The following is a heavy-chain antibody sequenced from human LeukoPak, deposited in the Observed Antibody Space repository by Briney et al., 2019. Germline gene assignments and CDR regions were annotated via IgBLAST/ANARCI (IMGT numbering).Heavy chain of an antibody. Sequence: SETLSLTCTASGGSISSGSYYWSWIRQPPGKGLEWIGYFYNSGSTNYNPSLKSRVTISVDTSKNQFSLKLTSVTAADTAVYYCARGDSSGHPAFDYWGQGTLVTVSS. V-gene: IGHV4-61*01. CDR3: ARGDSSGHPAFDY. J-gene: IGHJ4*02. D-gene: IGHD3-22*01. CDR1: GGSISSGSYY. CDR2: FYNSGST.